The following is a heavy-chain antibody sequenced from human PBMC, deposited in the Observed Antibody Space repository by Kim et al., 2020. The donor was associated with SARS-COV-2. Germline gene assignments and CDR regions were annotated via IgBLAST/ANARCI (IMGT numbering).Heavy chain of an antibody. D-gene: IGHD2-2*01. Sequence: GGSLRLSCAVSGFTFSGYWMTWVRQAPGKGLEWLANIKQDGSRIFYVDSVRGRLTISRDNSKSSLYLQMNGLRAEDTAVYYCARVHISSPYFDYWGQGTLVTVSS. CDR2: IKQDGSRI. V-gene: IGHV3-7*03. CDR3: ARVHISSPYFDY. CDR1: GFTFSGYW. J-gene: IGHJ4*02.